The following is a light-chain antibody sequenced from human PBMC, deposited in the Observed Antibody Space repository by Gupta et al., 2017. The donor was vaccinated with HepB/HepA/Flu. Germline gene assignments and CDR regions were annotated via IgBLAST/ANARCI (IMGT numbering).Light chain of an antibody. V-gene: IGLV1-51*02. CDR1: SSNIGSDC. J-gene: IGLJ3*02. CDR2: ENS. CDR3: GTWDCSRSAEV. Sequence: QSVWTHPPSVSAAPGQKVTISCSGSSSNIGSDCVFWYQKFTGASPKLLIYENSKGPSGIPARFAGSKSDTSATLDITGLQTGDEADVYRGTWDCSRSAEVFGGGTKLTVL.